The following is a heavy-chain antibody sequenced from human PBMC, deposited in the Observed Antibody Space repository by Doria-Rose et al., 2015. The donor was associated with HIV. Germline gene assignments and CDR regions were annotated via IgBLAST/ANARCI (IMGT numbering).Heavy chain of an antibody. CDR1: GVSLSSPGMG. V-gene: IGHV2-26*01. D-gene: IGHD6-13*01. Sequence: QVTLKETGPVLVKPTETLTLTCTVSGVSLSSPGMGVSWIRQPPGKALEWLANSFSDDERSYKTSLKSRLTISMCTSKSQVVLTMTDMDPVDTATYYCARIKSSRWYHKYYFDFWGQGTLVIVSA. J-gene: IGHJ4*02. CDR3: ARIKSSRWYHKYYFDF. CDR2: SFSDDER.